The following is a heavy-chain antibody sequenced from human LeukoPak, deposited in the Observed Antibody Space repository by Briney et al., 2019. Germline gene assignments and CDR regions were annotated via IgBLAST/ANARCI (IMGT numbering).Heavy chain of an antibody. V-gene: IGHV4-38-2*01. CDR1: GYTISSGYY. D-gene: IGHD3-3*01. Sequence: SETLSLTCAVSGYTISSGYYWGWIRQPPGKGLEWIGSIYHSGSTYYNPSLKSRVTISVDTSKNQFSLKLSSVTAADTAVYYCARVHYDFWSGYYLYYFDYWGQGTLVTVSS. J-gene: IGHJ4*02. CDR3: ARVHYDFWSGYYLYYFDY. CDR2: IYHSGST.